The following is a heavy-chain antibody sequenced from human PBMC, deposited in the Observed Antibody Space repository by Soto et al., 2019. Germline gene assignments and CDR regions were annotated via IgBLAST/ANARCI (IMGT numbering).Heavy chain of an antibody. D-gene: IGHD1-26*01. J-gene: IGHJ4*02. CDR2: IYYNGDT. Sequence: QVQLQESGPGLVKPSETLSLTCTVSGGSVSSGNYYWSWIRQPPGKGLEWFGFIYYNGDTKNNPSLKMRVTLSADTSKSQFSLKLRSVTAEDSAVYYCARGSVGATLYDYWGQGTLVTVSS. CDR1: GGSVSSGNYY. V-gene: IGHV4-61*01. CDR3: ARGSVGATLYDY.